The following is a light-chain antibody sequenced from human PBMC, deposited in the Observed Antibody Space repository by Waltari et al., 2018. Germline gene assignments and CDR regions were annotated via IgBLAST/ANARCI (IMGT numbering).Light chain of an antibody. CDR1: RGYSSNV. CDR3: QTGGHGTWV. Sequence: LVLTQSPSASASLGASVKLTCTLSRGYSSNVIAWLPQQPGKGPRYLMKVNSDGSHRKGDDIPDRFSATKSGTECQLTVSSLQSEDEADYFCQTGGHGTWVFGGGTKLTVL. V-gene: IGLV4-69*01. CDR2: VNSDGSH. J-gene: IGLJ3*02.